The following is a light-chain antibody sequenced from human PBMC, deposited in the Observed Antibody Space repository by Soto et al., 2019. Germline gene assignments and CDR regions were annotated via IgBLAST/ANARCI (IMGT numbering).Light chain of an antibody. J-gene: IGKJ1*01. V-gene: IGKV1-6*01. CDR2: AAS. Sequence: AIQMTQSPSSLSASVGDSVTITCRASQGIRNDLGWYQQKPGKAPKLLISAASSLQTGVPSRFSGSGSGTDFTPTISSLQPEDFATYYCLQDYNYPRTFGQGTKVEIK. CDR1: QGIRND. CDR3: LQDYNYPRT.